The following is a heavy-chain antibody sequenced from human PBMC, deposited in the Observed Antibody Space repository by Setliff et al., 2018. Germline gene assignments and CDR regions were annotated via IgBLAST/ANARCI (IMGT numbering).Heavy chain of an antibody. CDR1: GGTFSSYA. D-gene: IGHD5-18*01. CDR3: ARGSRPLWGA. CDR2: IIPILGIA. J-gene: IGHJ5*02. V-gene: IGHV1-69*10. Sequence: GASVKVSCKASGGTFSSYAISWVRQAPGQGLEWMGGIIPILGIANYAQKFQDRVTITTDTSATTAFVELSSLRSDDTAVYFCARGSRPLWGAWGQGTLVTVSS.